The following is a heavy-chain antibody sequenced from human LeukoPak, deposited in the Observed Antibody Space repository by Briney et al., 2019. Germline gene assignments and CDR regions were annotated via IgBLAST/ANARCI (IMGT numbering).Heavy chain of an antibody. D-gene: IGHD3-10*01. CDR2: ISGGGDNT. CDR1: GLTFRSYA. CDR3: AKGRGFLLDTGQLEY. V-gene: IGHV3-23*01. Sequence: PGESLRLSCAASGLTFRSYAMRWVRQAPGKGLEWFSGISGGGDNTHYADSVKGRFTISRDNSRNTLYLQMNSLRVEDTGVYYCAKGRGFLLDTGQLEYWGEGTLVPVSS. J-gene: IGHJ4*02.